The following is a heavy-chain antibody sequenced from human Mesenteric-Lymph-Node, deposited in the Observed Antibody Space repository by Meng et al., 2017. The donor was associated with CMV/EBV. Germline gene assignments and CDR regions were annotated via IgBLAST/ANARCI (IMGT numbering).Heavy chain of an antibody. CDR2: IKQDGSEK. J-gene: IGHJ4*02. CDR1: GFTFNSYW. Sequence: GESLKISCAASGFTFNSYWMSWVRQAPGKGLEWVANIKQDGSEKYYVDSVKGRFTISRDNAKNSLYLQMNSLRAEDTAVYYCARRGTYFDYWGQGTLVTVSS. D-gene: IGHD1-1*01. V-gene: IGHV3-7*01. CDR3: ARRGTYFDY.